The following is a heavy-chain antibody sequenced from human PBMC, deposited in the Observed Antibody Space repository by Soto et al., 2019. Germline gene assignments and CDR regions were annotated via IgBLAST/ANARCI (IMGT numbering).Heavy chain of an antibody. CDR1: GFRFSSYS. D-gene: IGHD1-7*01. CDR3: AKDRRAGGNYGFYSDF. J-gene: IGHJ4*02. CDR2: SSATGAGT. Sequence: GGSLRLSCADSGFRFSSYSMSWVRQTPGKGLEWVSFSSATGAGTYYADSVKGRFTISRDNSKNTLYLQMTSLRADDTAVYYCAKDRRAGGNYGFYSDFWGQGALVTVSS. V-gene: IGHV3-23*01.